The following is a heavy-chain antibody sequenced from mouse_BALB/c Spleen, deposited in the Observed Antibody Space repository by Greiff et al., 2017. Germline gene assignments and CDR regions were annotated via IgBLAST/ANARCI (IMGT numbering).Heavy chain of an antibody. CDR2: ISYDGSN. J-gene: IGHJ3*01. CDR1: GYSITSGYY. Sequence: ESGPGLVKPSQSLSLTCPVTGYSITSGYYWNWIRQFPGNKLEWMGYISYDGSNNYNPSLKNRISITRDTSKNQFFLKLNSVTTEDTATYYCAREGLRRPALFADWGQGTLVTVSA. D-gene: IGHD2-4*01. CDR3: AREGLRRPALFAD. V-gene: IGHV3-6*02.